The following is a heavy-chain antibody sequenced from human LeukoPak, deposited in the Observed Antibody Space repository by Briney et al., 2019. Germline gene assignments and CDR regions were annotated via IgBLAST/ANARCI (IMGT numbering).Heavy chain of an antibody. CDR3: ARGPSGYHNT. CDR1: GFTFSTYS. CDR2: ISGSRTYI. J-gene: IGHJ4*02. V-gene: IGHV3-21*01. D-gene: IGHD5-12*01. Sequence: GGSLRLSCAASGFTFSTYSMKWVRQAPGKGLEWVSSISGSRTYIYYADSVKGRFTISRDNAKNSLYLQMNSLRAEDTAVYYCARGPSGYHNTGGQGTLVTVSS.